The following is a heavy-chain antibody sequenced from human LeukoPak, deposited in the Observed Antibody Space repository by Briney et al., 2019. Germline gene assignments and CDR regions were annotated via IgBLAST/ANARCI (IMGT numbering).Heavy chain of an antibody. V-gene: IGHV4-59*08. CDR2: IYYSGGT. CDR1: SGSTSSYY. D-gene: IGHD3-16*01. CDR3: ARYGTWVDP. Sequence: SETLSLTCTVSSGSTSSYYWSWIRQPPGKGLEWIGYIYYSGGTNYNPSLKSRVTISVDTSKNQFSLRLSSVTAADTAVYYCARYGTWVDPWGQGALVTVSS. J-gene: IGHJ5*02.